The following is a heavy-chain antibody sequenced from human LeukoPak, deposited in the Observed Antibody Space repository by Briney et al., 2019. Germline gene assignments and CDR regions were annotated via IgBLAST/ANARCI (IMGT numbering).Heavy chain of an antibody. CDR3: ARDSGYCSSTGCYVHYFVY. CDR2: ISSSSGYI. CDR1: GFTFNSYS. J-gene: IGHJ4*02. Sequence: PGGSLRLSCAASGFTFNSYSMNWVRQTPGKGLEWVSSISSSSGYINYADSVKGRFTVSRDNAKNSLYLQMNSLRAEDTAVYYCARDSGYCSSTGCYVHYFVYWGQGTLVTVSS. V-gene: IGHV3-21*01. D-gene: IGHD2-2*01.